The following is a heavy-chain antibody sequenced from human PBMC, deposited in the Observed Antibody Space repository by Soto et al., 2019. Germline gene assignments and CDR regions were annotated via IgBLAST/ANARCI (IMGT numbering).Heavy chain of an antibody. CDR3: ATTHLLLRKHYGMDV. V-gene: IGHV1-2*02. CDR1: GYTFTGYY. Sequence: ASVKVSCKASGYTFTGYYMHWVRQAPGQGLEWMGWINPNSGGTNYAQKFQGRATMTRDTSISTAYMELSRLRSDDTAVYYCATTHLLLRKHYGMDVWGQGTTVTVSS. D-gene: IGHD3-22*01. J-gene: IGHJ6*02. CDR2: INPNSGGT.